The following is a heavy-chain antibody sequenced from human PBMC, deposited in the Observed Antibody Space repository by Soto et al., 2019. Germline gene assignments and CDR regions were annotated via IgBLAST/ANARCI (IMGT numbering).Heavy chain of an antibody. V-gene: IGHV4-59*01. J-gene: IGHJ4*02. Sequence: EQLQESGPGLVKPSETLSLTCTGSGGSIISDYWSWIRQPPGRGLEWIGYIYYSRSTKYNPSLKSLVTISVDTSMNQFSLKLSSVTAADTAVYYCARVLSGSSLFDYWGQGTLVTVSS. D-gene: IGHD1-26*01. CDR1: GGSIISDY. CDR3: ARVLSGSSLFDY. CDR2: IYYSRST.